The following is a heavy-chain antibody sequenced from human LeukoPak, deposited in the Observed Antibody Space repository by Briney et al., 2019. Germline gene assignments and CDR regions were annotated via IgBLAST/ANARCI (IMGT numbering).Heavy chain of an antibody. CDR2: ISYDGSNK. CDR3: AKPMVGATLSHYFGMDV. V-gene: IGHV3-30*18. J-gene: IGHJ6*02. CDR1: GFTFSSYG. D-gene: IGHD1-26*01. Sequence: PGGSLRLSCAASGFTFSSYGMHWVRQAPGKGLEWVAVISYDGSNKYYADSVKGRFTISRDNSKNTLYLQMNSLRAEDTAVYYCAKPMVGATLSHYFGMDVWGQGTTVTVSS.